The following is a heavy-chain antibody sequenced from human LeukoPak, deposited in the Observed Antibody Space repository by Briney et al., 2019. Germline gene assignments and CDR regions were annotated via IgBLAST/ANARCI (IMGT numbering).Heavy chain of an antibody. J-gene: IGHJ4*02. V-gene: IGHV4-34*01. D-gene: IGHD4-17*01. CDR3: ARGTMTTVTYYFDY. CDR1: GGSFSGYY. CDR2: INHSGST. Sequence: SETLSLTCAVYGGSFSGYYWSWIRQPLGKGLEWIGEINHSGSTNYNPSLKSRVTVSVDTSKNQFSLKLSSVTAADTAVYYCARGTMTTVTYYFDYWGQGTLVTVSS.